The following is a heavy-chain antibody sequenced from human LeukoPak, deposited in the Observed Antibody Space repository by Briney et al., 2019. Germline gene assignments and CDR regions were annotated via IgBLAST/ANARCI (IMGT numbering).Heavy chain of an antibody. CDR1: GGSFSGYY. CDR3: ARHQSSGYAPHDY. Sequence: SETLSLTCAVYGGSFSGYYWSWIRQPPGKGLEWIGEINHSGSTNYNPSLKSRVTISVDTSKNQFSLKLSSVTAADTAVYYCARHQSSGYAPHDYWGQGTLVTVSS. V-gene: IGHV4-34*01. J-gene: IGHJ4*02. CDR2: INHSGST. D-gene: IGHD3-22*01.